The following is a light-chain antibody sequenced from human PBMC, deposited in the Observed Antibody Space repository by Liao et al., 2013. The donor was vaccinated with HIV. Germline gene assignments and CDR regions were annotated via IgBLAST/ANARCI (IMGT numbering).Light chain of an antibody. CDR1: KLGDKY. CDR2: QDS. V-gene: IGLV3-1*01. CDR3: QVWDFSSDHYV. J-gene: IGLJ1*01. Sequence: SYELTQPPSVSVSPGQTASITCSGDKLGDKYACWYQQKPGQSPVLVIYQDSKRPSGIPERFSGSNSGNTATLTISRVEAGDEADYYCQVWDFSSDHYVFGPGTWVTVL.